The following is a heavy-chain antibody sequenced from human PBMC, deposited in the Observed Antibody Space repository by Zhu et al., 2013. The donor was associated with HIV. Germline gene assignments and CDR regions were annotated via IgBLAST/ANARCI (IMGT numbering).Heavy chain of an antibody. V-gene: IGHV1-2*02. CDR1: GYPFSDYD. CDR3: ASSIAAGGVGWDYHYMDV. Sequence: QLQLVQSGGEVKKPGASVRVSCQASGYPFSDYDINWVRQAPGQGLEWMGWINPNNGATKYAPNFQGRVTMTRDTSISTAYMDLIRLTSDDTAVYYCASSIAAGGVGWDYHYMDVWGKGATVTVSS. D-gene: IGHD6-13*01. CDR2: INPNNGAT. J-gene: IGHJ6*03.